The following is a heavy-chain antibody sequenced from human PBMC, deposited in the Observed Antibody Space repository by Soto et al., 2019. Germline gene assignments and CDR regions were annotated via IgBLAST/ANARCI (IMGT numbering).Heavy chain of an antibody. CDR2: INPNSGGT. CDR1: GYTFTGYY. D-gene: IGHD6-6*01. CDR3: AKVQYSSSSHFDY. V-gene: IGHV1-2*04. J-gene: IGHJ4*02. Sequence: QVQLVQSGAEVKKPGASVKVSCKASGYTFTGYYMHWVRQAPGQGLEWMGWINPNSGGTNYAQKFQGWVTMTRDTSISTAYMELSRLRSDDTTVYYCAKVQYSSSSHFDYWGQGTLVTVSS.